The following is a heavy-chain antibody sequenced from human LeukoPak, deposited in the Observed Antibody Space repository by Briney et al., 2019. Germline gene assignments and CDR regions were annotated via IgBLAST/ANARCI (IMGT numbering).Heavy chain of an antibody. Sequence: PGGSLRLSCAASGFTFNSYAMNWVRQAPGKGLEWVAVISYDGSNKYYADSVKGRFTISRDNSKNTLYLQMNSLRAEDTAVYYCARGMVPHGVGSTWPFDYWGQGTLVTVSS. V-gene: IGHV3-30*04. CDR2: ISYDGSNK. D-gene: IGHD2-8*01. CDR3: ARGMVPHGVGSTWPFDY. CDR1: GFTFNSYA. J-gene: IGHJ4*02.